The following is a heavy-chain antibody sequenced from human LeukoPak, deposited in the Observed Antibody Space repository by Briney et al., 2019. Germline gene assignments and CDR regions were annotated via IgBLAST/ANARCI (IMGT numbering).Heavy chain of an antibody. V-gene: IGHV4-39*07. CDR3: ARGIIAARHVFGY. Sequence: NPSETLSLTCTVSGGSISSSSYYWGWIRQPPGKGLEWIGSIYYSGSTNYNPSLKSRVTISVDTSKNQFSLKLSSVTAADTAVYYCARGIIAARHVFGYWGQGTLVTVSS. CDR2: IYYSGST. D-gene: IGHD6-6*01. CDR1: GGSISSSSYY. J-gene: IGHJ4*02.